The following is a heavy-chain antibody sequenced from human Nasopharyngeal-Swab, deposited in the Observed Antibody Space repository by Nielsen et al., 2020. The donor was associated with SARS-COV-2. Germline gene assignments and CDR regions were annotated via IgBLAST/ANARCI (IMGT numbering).Heavy chain of an antibody. V-gene: IGHV3-30*03. Sequence: GESLKISCAASGFTFSSYGMHWVRQAPGKGLEWVAVISYDGSNKYYADSVKGRFTISRDNSKNTLYLQMNSLRAEDMAVYYCALAVYDYIDYWGQGTLVTVSS. CDR1: GFTFSSYG. CDR3: ALAVYDYIDY. D-gene: IGHD5/OR15-5a*01. J-gene: IGHJ4*02. CDR2: ISYDGSNK.